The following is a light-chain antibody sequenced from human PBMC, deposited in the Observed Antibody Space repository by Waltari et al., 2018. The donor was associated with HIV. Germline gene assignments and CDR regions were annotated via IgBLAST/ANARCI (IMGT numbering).Light chain of an antibody. Sequence: QSALTQPPSASGSPGQSVTISCTGISSDAGDDNYVSWYQQSPGKAPKFIIYEVSKLPSGVPDRFSCSKSGNTASLTFSGLQADDEADYYCSSYAGSSTWVFGGGTKLTVL. V-gene: IGLV2-8*01. J-gene: IGLJ3*02. CDR2: EVS. CDR1: SSDAGDDNY. CDR3: SSYAGSSTWV.